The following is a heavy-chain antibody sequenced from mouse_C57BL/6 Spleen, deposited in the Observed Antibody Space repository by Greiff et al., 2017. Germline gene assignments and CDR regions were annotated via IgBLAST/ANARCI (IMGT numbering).Heavy chain of an antibody. D-gene: IGHD1-1*01. CDR3: ARPPYYYGSSPWFDY. J-gene: IGHJ2*01. V-gene: IGHV1-72*01. Sequence: VQLQQPGAELVKPGASVKLSCKASGYTFTSYWMPWVKQRPGRGLEWIGRIAPNSGGTKYNEKFKSKATLTVDKPSSTAYMQLSSLTSEDSAVYYCARPPYYYGSSPWFDYWGQGTTLTVSS. CDR2: IAPNSGGT. CDR1: GYTFTSYW.